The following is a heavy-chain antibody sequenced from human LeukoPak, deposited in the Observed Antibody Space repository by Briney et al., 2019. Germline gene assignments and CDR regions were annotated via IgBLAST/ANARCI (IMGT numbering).Heavy chain of an antibody. J-gene: IGHJ6*03. V-gene: IGHV3-21*01. CDR3: ARESRLRFLEWLPSANFYMDV. CDR2: ISSDSSYI. CDR1: GFTFSSYS. D-gene: IGHD3-3*01. Sequence: GGSLRLSCAASGFTFSSYSMNWVRQAPGKGLEWVSSISSDSSYIYYADSVKGRFTISRDNAKNSLYLQMNSLRAEDTAVYYCARESRLRFLEWLPSANFYMDVWGKGTTVTLCS.